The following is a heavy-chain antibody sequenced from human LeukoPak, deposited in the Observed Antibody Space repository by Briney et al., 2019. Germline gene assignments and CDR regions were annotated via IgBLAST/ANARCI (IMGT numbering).Heavy chain of an antibody. CDR2: IYDSGST. D-gene: IGHD3-16*01. CDR1: GGYLGSHY. Sequence: SETLSLTCTVSGGYLGSHYWTWIRQPPGKGLEWLGYIYDSGSTYYHPSLKSRVTISVDTSKNQFSLRLSSATAADTAVYYCARGGVLKSVDYWGQGTLVTVSS. CDR3: ARGGVLKSVDY. V-gene: IGHV4-59*11. J-gene: IGHJ4*02.